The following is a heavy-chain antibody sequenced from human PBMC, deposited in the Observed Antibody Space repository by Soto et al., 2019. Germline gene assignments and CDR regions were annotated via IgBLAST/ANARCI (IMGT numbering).Heavy chain of an antibody. D-gene: IGHD5-12*01. CDR2: IYHSGST. CDR3: ARVVATIYYYGMDV. CDR1: GGSSSSSNW. V-gene: IGHV4-4*02. J-gene: IGHJ6*02. Sequence: SETLSLTCAVSGGSSSSSNWWSWVRQPPGKGLEWIGEIYHSGSTNYNPSLKSRVTISVDKSKNQFSLKLSSVTAADTAVYYCARVVATIYYYGMDVWGQGTTVTVSS.